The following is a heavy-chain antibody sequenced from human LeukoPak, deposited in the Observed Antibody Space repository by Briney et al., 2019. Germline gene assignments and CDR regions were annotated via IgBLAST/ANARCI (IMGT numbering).Heavy chain of an antibody. CDR1: GFTFSSYS. V-gene: IGHV3-21*01. J-gene: IGHJ6*02. Sequence: GGSLRLSCAASGFTFSSYSMNWVRQAPGKGLEWVSSISSSSSYIYYADSVKGRFTISRDNAKNSLYLQMNSLRAEDTAVYYCARVAPSSWPHYYYYGMDVWGQGTTVTVS. CDR2: ISSSSSYI. CDR3: ARVAPSSWPHYYYYGMDV. D-gene: IGHD6-13*01.